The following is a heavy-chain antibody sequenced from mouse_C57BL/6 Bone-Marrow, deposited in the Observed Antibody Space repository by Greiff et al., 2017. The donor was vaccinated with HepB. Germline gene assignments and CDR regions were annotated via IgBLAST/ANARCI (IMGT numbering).Heavy chain of an antibody. CDR2: ISSGGSYT. Sequence: EVMLVESGGDLVKPGGSLKLSCAASGFTFSSYGMSWVRQTPDKRLEWVATISSGGSYTYYPDSVKGRFTISRDNAKNTLYLQMSSLKSEDTAMYYCARRYSNVEDYWGQGTTLTVSS. J-gene: IGHJ2*01. CDR3: ARRYSNVEDY. D-gene: IGHD2-5*01. V-gene: IGHV5-6*02. CDR1: GFTFSSYG.